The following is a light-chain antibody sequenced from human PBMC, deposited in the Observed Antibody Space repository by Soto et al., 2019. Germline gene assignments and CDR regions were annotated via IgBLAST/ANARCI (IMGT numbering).Light chain of an antibody. V-gene: IGLV2-14*03. CDR1: SSDVGGYNY. CDR2: DVT. J-gene: IGLJ2*01. Sequence: QSALTQPASVSGSPGQSITISCTGTSSDVGGYNYVSWYQQHPGKAPKLLIFDVTNRPSGVSKRFSGSKSGNTASLTISWLQTEYEAAYYCSSFASSIPLVFGGGTKLTVL. CDR3: SSFASSIPLV.